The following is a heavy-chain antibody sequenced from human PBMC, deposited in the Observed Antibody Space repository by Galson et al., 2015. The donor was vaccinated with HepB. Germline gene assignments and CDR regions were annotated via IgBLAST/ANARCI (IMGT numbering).Heavy chain of an antibody. D-gene: IGHD1-26*01. CDR2: IWYDGSNK. CDR1: GFTFSSYG. CDR3: AREGGWELLGFFDY. Sequence: SLRLSCAASGFTFSSYGMHWVRQAPGKGLEWVAVIWYDGSNKYYADSVKGRFTISRDNSKNTLYLQMNSLRAEDTAVYYCAREGGWELLGFFDYWGQGTLVTVSS. V-gene: IGHV3-33*01. J-gene: IGHJ4*02.